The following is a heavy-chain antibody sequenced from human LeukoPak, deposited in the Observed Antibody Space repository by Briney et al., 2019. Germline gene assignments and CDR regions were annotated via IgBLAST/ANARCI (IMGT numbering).Heavy chain of an antibody. J-gene: IGHJ6*03. CDR3: ASASSGRNYYYYMDV. V-gene: IGHV5-51*01. D-gene: IGHD6-19*01. Sequence: GESLKISCKGSGYSFTSYWIGWVRQMPGKGLEWMGIIYPGDSDTRYSPSFQGQVTISADKSISTAYLQWSSLKASDTAMYYCASASSGRNYYYYMDVWGKGTTVTVSS. CDR2: IYPGDSDT. CDR1: GYSFTSYW.